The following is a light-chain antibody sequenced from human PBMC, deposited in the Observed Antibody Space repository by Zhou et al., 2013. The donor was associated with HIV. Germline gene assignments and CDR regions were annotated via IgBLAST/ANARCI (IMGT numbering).Light chain of an antibody. CDR3: GTWDSSLSAVV. Sequence: QSVLTQPPSVSAAPGQKVTISCSGSSSNIGTHSVSWYRQLPGTAPKLLIYGDNTRPSGIPDRFSASKSGTSATLGITGLQTGDEADYYCGTWDSSLSAVVFGGGTKLTVL. CDR1: SSNIGTHS. CDR2: GDN. J-gene: IGLJ2*01. V-gene: IGLV1-51*01.